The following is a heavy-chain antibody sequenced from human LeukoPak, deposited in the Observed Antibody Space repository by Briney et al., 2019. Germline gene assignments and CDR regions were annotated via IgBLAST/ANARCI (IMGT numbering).Heavy chain of an antibody. CDR3: ARQYCSSTSCSPHFDY. Sequence: SETLSLTCTVSGGSISSYYWSWIRQPPGKGLEWIGYIYYSGSINYNPSLKSRVTISVDTSKNQFSLKLSSVTAADTAVYYCARQYCSSTSCSPHFDYWGQGTLVTVSS. J-gene: IGHJ4*02. CDR1: GGSISSYY. D-gene: IGHD2-2*01. CDR2: IYYSGSI. V-gene: IGHV4-59*08.